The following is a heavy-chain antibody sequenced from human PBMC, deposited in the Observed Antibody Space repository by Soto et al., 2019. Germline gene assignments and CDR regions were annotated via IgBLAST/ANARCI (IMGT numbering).Heavy chain of an antibody. Sequence: PGGSLRLSCAASGFTFSSYVMTWVRQAPGKGLEWVSGMSGSGGHIYYADSVKGRFTVSRDNSNSTLYLQMNSLRAEDTAVYYCARAVTQYFDSWGQGSLVTAPQ. CDR1: GFTFSSYV. J-gene: IGHJ4*02. CDR3: ARAVTQYFDS. V-gene: IGHV3-23*01. D-gene: IGHD4-4*01. CDR2: MSGSGGHI.